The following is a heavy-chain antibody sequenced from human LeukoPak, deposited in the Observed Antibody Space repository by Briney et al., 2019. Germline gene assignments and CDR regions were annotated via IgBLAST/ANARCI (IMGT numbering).Heavy chain of an antibody. D-gene: IGHD5-18*01. CDR3: AAGPGGYSYGCDNWFDP. V-gene: IGHV1-58*02. CDR2: IVVGSGNT. CDR1: GFTFTSSA. Sequence: ASVKVSCKAPGFTFTSSAMQWVRQARGQRLEWIGWIVVGSGNTNYAQKFQERVTITRDMSTSTAYMELSSLRSEDTAVYYCAAGPGGYSYGCDNWFDPWGQGTLVTVSS. J-gene: IGHJ5*02.